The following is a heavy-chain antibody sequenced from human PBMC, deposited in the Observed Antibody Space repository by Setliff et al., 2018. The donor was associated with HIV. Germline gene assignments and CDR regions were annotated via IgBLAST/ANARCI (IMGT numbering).Heavy chain of an antibody. CDR2: LNDSGST. CDR3: ARGTKFVWGRWFDP. Sequence: ETLSLTCAVYGGSFSDYYWSWIRQPPRKRLEWIGELNDSGSTNYNPSLKSRVTISVDTSKNQFSLRLTSVTAADTAVYYCARGTKFVWGRWFDPWGQGTLVTVSS. V-gene: IGHV4-34*01. CDR1: GGSFSDYY. D-gene: IGHD3-16*01. J-gene: IGHJ5*02.